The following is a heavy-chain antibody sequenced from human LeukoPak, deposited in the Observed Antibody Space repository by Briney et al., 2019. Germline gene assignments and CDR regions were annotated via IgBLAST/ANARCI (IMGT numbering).Heavy chain of an antibody. Sequence: GESLKISCQGSGYSFTRKWIGWVRQMPGKGLEWMGIIYPGDSDIRYSPSFQGQVTTSADKSISTAYLQWSSLKASDTAMYYCVRLYGDYDWFDPWGQGTLVTVSS. CDR2: IYPGDSDI. CDR3: VRLYGDYDWFDP. CDR1: GYSFTRKW. J-gene: IGHJ5*02. D-gene: IGHD4-17*01. V-gene: IGHV5-51*01.